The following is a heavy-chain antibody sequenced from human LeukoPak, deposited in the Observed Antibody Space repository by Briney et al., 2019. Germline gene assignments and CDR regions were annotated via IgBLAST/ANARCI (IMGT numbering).Heavy chain of an antibody. J-gene: IGHJ5*02. D-gene: IGHD2-21*02. V-gene: IGHV3-23*01. Sequence: GGSLRLSCAASGFTFSSYAMSWVRQAPGKGLEWVSAISGSGGSTYYSDSVKGRFTISRDNSKNTLYLQMNSLRAEDTAVYYCAKDGLYCGGDCWFHWFDPWGQGTLVTVSS. CDR3: AKDGLYCGGDCWFHWFDP. CDR1: GFTFSSYA. CDR2: ISGSGGST.